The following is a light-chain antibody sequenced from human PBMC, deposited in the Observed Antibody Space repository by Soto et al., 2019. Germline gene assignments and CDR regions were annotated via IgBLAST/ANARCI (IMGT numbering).Light chain of an antibody. J-gene: IGLJ3*02. CDR1: SSDIGSYNY. CDR2: DVS. V-gene: IGLV2-11*01. CDR3: CTYAGSYLWV. Sequence: QSALTQPRSVSGSPGQSVTISCTGTSSDIGSYNYVSWYQQHPGKAPKLMTYDVSKRPSGVPDRFSGSKSGNTASLTISGLQTEDEADYYCCTYAGSYLWVFGGGTKLTVL.